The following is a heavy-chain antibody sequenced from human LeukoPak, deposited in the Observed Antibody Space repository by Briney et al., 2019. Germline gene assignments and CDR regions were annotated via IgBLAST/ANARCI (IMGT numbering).Heavy chain of an antibody. D-gene: IGHD6-13*01. V-gene: IGHV7-4-1*02. J-gene: IGHJ4*02. CDR1: GYTLTNYA. Sequence: GASVKVSCKASGYTLTNYAMNWVRQAPGQGLEWMGWINTNTGNPTYAQDFTGRFVFSLDTSVSTAYLQISSLKAEDTGVYYCARGGGGSSSWYPYWGQGTLVTVSS. CDR3: ARGGGGSSSWYPY. CDR2: INTNTGNP.